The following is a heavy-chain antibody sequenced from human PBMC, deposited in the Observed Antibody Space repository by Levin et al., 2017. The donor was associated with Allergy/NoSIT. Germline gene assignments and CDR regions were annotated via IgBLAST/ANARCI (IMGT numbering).Heavy chain of an antibody. Sequence: PGGSLRLSCAASGFTVSSNYMAWVRQAPGKGLEWVSLLHSGGTTDYAHSVKGRFTISRDNSKNTLSLQRNSQRVEDTAVYFCAREEGPLDYWGQGTLVTVSS. J-gene: IGHJ4*02. V-gene: IGHV3-66*01. CDR3: AREEGPLDY. CDR2: LHSGGTT. CDR1: GFTVSSNY.